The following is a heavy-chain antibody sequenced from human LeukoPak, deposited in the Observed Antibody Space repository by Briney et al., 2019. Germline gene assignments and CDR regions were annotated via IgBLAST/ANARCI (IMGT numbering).Heavy chain of an antibody. CDR2: MYTGGST. Sequence: SETLSLTCTVSGDTIRGYYWSWLRQPAGKGLEWMGRMYTGGSTNYNPSLESRVTMSGDTSKNQLSLRLTSVTAADTAVYYCARGSRSGWPIHWGQGTLVTVSS. V-gene: IGHV4-4*07. J-gene: IGHJ4*02. CDR3: ARGSRSGWPIH. D-gene: IGHD6-25*01. CDR1: GDTIRGYY.